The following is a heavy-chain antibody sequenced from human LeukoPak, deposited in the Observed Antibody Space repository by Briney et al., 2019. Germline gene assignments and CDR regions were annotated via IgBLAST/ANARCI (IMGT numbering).Heavy chain of an antibody. V-gene: IGHV5-51*01. Sequence: GESLKIPCQVSGYTFISYWIAWVRQLPGQGLEWMGIIHPGDSDTRYNPSFQGQVTISADRSISTAYLQWSSLKASDSAMYYCATGIQLCCLDHWGRGTLVTVSS. D-gene: IGHD5-18*01. J-gene: IGHJ4*02. CDR2: IHPGDSDT. CDR3: ATGIQLCCLDH. CDR1: GYTFISYW.